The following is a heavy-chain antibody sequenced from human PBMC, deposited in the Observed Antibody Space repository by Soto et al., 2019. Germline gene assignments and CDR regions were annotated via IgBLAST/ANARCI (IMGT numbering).Heavy chain of an antibody. J-gene: IGHJ4*02. CDR2: IIPILGIA. V-gene: IGHV1-69*02. D-gene: IGHD5-12*01. Sequence: QVQLVQSGAEVKKPGSSVKVSCKASGGTFSSYTISWVRQAPGQGLEWMGRIIPILGIANYAQKFQGRVTITADKSTSTANMELSSLRSEDTAVYYCASGLEMATIPGYWGQGTLVTVSS. CDR1: GGTFSSYT. CDR3: ASGLEMATIPGY.